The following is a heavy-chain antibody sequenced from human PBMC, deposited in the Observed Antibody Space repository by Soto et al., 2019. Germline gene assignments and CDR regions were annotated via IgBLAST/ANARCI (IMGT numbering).Heavy chain of an antibody. V-gene: IGHV3-15*07. CDR3: TTGITMIVVTTDY. J-gene: IGHJ4*02. CDR1: GFTFSNAW. D-gene: IGHD3-22*01. CDR2: IKSKTDGGTT. Sequence: GGSLRLSCAASGFTFSNAWMNWVRQAPGKGLEWVGRIKSKTDGGTTDYAAPVKGRFTISRDDSKNTLYLQMNSLKTEDTAVYYCTTGITMIVVTTDYWGQGTLVTSPQ.